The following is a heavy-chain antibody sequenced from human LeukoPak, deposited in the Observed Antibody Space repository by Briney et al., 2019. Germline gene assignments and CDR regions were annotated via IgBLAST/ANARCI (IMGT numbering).Heavy chain of an antibody. CDR3: ARSQQWLAHFDY. Sequence: ASVKVSCKAPGYTFTSYAMHWVRQAPGQRLEWMGWINAGNGNTKYSQKFQGRVTITRDTSASTAYMELSSLRSEDTAVYYCARSQQWLAHFDYWGQGTLVTVSS. V-gene: IGHV1-3*01. CDR1: GYTFTSYA. D-gene: IGHD6-19*01. J-gene: IGHJ4*02. CDR2: INAGNGNT.